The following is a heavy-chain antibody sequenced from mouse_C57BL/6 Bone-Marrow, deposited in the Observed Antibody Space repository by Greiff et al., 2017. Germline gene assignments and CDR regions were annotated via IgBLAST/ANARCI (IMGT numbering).Heavy chain of an antibody. J-gene: IGHJ1*03. V-gene: IGHV1-72*01. Sequence: QVQLQQPGAELVKPGASVKLSCKASGYTFTSYWMHWVKQRPGRGLEWIGRIDPNSGGNKYNEKFKSKATMTVDKHSSTAYMQLSSLTSEVSAVYYCARSDYYGSSWYFDFWGTGTTVTVSS. CDR2: IDPNSGGN. CDR1: GYTFTSYW. CDR3: ARSDYYGSSWYFDF. D-gene: IGHD1-1*01.